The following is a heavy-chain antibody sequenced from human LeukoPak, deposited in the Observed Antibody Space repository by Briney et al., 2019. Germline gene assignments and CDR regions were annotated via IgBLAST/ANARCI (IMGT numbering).Heavy chain of an antibody. CDR3: ARDYYDSSGYRGFDI. CDR1: GFTFNDHY. D-gene: IGHD3-22*01. Sequence: GGSLRLSCAASGFTFNDHYMVWVRQAPGEGLEWVGRTRNKANSYTTEYAASVKGRFTISRDESKNSLYLQMNSLKTEDTAVYYCARDYYDSSGYRGFDIWGQGTMVTVSS. CDR2: TRNKANSYTT. V-gene: IGHV3-72*01. J-gene: IGHJ3*02.